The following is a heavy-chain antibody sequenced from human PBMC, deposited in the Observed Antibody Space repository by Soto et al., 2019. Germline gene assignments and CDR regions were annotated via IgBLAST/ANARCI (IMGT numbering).Heavy chain of an antibody. Sequence: ASVKVSCKASGYTFTGYYMHWVRQAPGQGLEWMGWINPNSGGTNYAQKFQGRVTMTRDTSISTAYMELSRLRSDDTAVYYCARDPAKKYYYDSSDGFDYWGQGTLVTVSS. V-gene: IGHV1-2*02. CDR2: INPNSGGT. J-gene: IGHJ4*02. D-gene: IGHD3-22*01. CDR3: ARDPAKKYYYDSSDGFDY. CDR1: GYTFTGYY.